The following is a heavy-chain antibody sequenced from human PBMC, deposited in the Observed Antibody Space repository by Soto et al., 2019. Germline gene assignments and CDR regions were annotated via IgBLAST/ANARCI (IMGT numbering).Heavy chain of an antibody. CDR2: MDHSGTS. D-gene: IGHD6-13*01. Sequence: PSETLSLTCAVAGDSVSSGGVSWSWIRQPPGKGLECIGYMDHSGTSFYNRSLKSRVTISGDGSKHQFSLEVNSATSAERAVDYSPRGRPLSLGIFVYSGRGTLVIV. V-gene: IGHV4-30-2*01. CDR3: PRGRPLSLGIFVY. J-gene: IGHJ4*02. CDR1: GDSVSSGGVS.